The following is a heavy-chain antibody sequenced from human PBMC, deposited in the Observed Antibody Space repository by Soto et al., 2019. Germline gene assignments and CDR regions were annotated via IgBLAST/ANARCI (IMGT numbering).Heavy chain of an antibody. CDR3: ARAFVVVVAATPHFDY. D-gene: IGHD2-15*01. J-gene: IGHJ4*02. V-gene: IGHV1-46*01. Sequence: GASVKVSCKASGYTFTSYYMHWVRQAPGQGLEWMGIINPSGGSTSYAQKFQGRVTMTRDTSTSTVYMELSSLRSEDTAVYYCARAFVVVVAATPHFDYWGQGTLVTVSS. CDR1: GYTFTSYY. CDR2: INPSGGST.